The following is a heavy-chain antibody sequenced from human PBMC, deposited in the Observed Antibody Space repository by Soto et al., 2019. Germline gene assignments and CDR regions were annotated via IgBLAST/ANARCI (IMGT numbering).Heavy chain of an antibody. CDR3: TRDPLIAVAAYDAFDI. V-gene: IGHV3-33*01. D-gene: IGHD6-19*01. CDR1: GFTFSSYG. CDR2: IWYDGSNK. J-gene: IGHJ3*02. Sequence: PGGSLRLSCAASGFTFSSYGMHWVRQAPGKGLEWAAVIWYDGSNKYYADSVKGRYTISRDDSKNTVYLQMNSLGAEDTAVYYCTRDPLIAVAAYDAFDIWGQGTSVTVSS.